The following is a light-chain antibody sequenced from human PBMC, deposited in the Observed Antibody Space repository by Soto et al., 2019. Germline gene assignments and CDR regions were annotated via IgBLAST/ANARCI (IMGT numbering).Light chain of an antibody. CDR3: QRYGLVLYT. CDR1: QSVDSNY. V-gene: IGKV3-20*01. CDR2: GAS. Sequence: IALTKSPGTLSLPPEERATLSCRASQSVDSNYLAWYQQRPGQAPRLLIHGASSRATGITARFSGSGPGTDFTHTISRLEPEDLAVYYCQRYGLVLYTFGQGTNLEIK. J-gene: IGKJ2*01.